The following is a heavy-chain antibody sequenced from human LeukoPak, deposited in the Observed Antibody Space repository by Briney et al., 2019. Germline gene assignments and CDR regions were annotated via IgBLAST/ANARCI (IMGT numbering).Heavy chain of an antibody. CDR2: IVPMFGST. Sequence: GASVKVSCKHSGDTSTNYGIRWVRQAPGQGLEWMGGIVPMFGSTEYAQKLQGRVKISADDSTSTVYMELSSLTFEDTDTYYCAREAGSYPTPAIYYFEYWGQGSLVTVSS. CDR1: GDTSTNYG. D-gene: IGHD1-26*01. J-gene: IGHJ4*02. V-gene: IGHV1-69*13. CDR3: AREAGSYPTPAIYYFEY.